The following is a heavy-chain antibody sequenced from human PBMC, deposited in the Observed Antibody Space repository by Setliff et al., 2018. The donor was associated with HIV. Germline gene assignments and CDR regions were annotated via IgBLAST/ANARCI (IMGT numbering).Heavy chain of an antibody. CDR1: GYTFSQYA. J-gene: IGHJ4*02. Sequence: ASVKVSCKASGYTFSQYALHWVRQAPGQRLEWMGWINTGNENTRYSQNFEGRVTMTRDTSTSTAYMELRRLTSEDTAVYYCARGPGYYDSSGRDYRGQGTLVTVSS. V-gene: IGHV1-3*04. CDR2: INTGNENT. CDR3: ARGPGYYDSSGRDY. D-gene: IGHD3-22*01.